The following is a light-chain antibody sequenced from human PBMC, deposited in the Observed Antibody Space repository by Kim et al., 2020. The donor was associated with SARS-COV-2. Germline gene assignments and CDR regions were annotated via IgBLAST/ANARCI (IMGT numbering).Light chain of an antibody. CDR3: SSYTSTNSRGV. J-gene: IGLJ1*01. Sequence: QSLTISCTVTRSDVGGYNYISWDQQHPGKAPKLMIYNVNYRPSGVSNRFSGSKSGNAASLTISGLQADDEADYYCSSYTSTNSRGVFGTGTKVTVL. CDR2: NVN. CDR1: RSDVGGYNY. V-gene: IGLV2-14*03.